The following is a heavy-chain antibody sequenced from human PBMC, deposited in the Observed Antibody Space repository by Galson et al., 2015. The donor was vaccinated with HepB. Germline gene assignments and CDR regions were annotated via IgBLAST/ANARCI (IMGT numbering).Heavy chain of an antibody. Sequence: SLRLSCAASGFTFSSYWLGWVRQAPGKGLEYVANIKQDASEKYYMDSVKGRFTISRDNAKSSLYLQMSSLRAEDTALYYCARWSQGFDIWGQGTMVTVSS. CDR3: ARWSQGFDI. CDR1: GFTFSSYW. J-gene: IGHJ3*02. V-gene: IGHV3-7*03. CDR2: IKQDASEK.